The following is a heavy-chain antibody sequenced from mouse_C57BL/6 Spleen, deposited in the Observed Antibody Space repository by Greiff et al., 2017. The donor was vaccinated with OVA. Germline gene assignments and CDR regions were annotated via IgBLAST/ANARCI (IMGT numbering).Heavy chain of an antibody. D-gene: IGHD2-5*01. V-gene: IGHV1-82*01. CDR1: GYAFSSSW. CDR3: ARSDSNYFDY. J-gene: IGHJ2*01. Sequence: QVQLKQSGPELVKPGASVKISCKASGYAFSSSWMNWVKQRPGKGLEWIGRIYPGDGDTNYNGKFKGKATLTADKSSSTAYMQLSSLTSEDSAVYFCARSDSNYFDYWGKGTTLTVSS. CDR2: IYPGDGDT.